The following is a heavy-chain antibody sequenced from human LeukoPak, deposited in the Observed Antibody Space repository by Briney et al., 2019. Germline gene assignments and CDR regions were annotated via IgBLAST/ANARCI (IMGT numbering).Heavy chain of an antibody. CDR2: ISSSSYI. J-gene: IGHJ3*02. V-gene: IGHV3-21*01. Sequence: GGSLRLSGAASGFTFSSYSMNWVRQAPGKGLEWVSSISSSSYIYYADSVKGRFTISRDSAKNSLYLQMNSLRAEDTAVYYCARGRLRDAFDIWGQGTMVTVSS. CDR1: GFTFSSYS. CDR3: ARGRLRDAFDI.